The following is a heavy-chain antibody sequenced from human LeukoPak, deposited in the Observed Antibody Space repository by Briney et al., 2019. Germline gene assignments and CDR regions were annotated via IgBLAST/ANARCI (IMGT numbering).Heavy chain of an antibody. D-gene: IGHD1-7*01. CDR3: TAWNYGSNWFDP. CDR1: GFTFRSYA. CDR2: VTGSGGGT. V-gene: IGHV3-23*01. J-gene: IGHJ5*02. Sequence: PGGSLRLSCAASGFTFRSYAMSWVRQAPGKGLEWVSAVTGSGGGTYYADSVKGRFTISRDNSKNTLYLQMNSLRAEDTALYYCTAWNYGSNWFDPWGQGTLVTVSS.